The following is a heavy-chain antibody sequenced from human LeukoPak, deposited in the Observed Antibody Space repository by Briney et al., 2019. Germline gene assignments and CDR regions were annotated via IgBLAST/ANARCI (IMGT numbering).Heavy chain of an antibody. CDR3: ARGRRSRSYCSGGSCSPGRYYYYYYYMDV. D-gene: IGHD2-15*01. CDR2: MNPNSGNT. CDR1: GYTFTSYG. J-gene: IGHJ6*03. Sequence: ASVKVSCKASGYTFTSYGISWVRQAPGQGLEWMGWMNPNSGNTGYAQKFQGRVTIARNTSISTAYMELSSLRSEDTAVYYCARGRRSRSYCSGGSCSPGRYYYYYYYMDVWGKGTTVTVSS. V-gene: IGHV1-8*03.